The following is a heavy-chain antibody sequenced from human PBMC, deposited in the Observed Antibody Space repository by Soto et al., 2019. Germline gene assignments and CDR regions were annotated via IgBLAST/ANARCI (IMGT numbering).Heavy chain of an antibody. Sequence: GGSLRLSCAASGFTFSSYSMNWVRQAPGKGLEWVSSISSSSSYIYYADSVKGRFTISRDNTKNSLYLQMNSLRAEDTAVYYCARDHKASQLVLDYWGQGTLVTVSS. D-gene: IGHD6-6*01. CDR3: ARDHKASQLVLDY. J-gene: IGHJ4*02. CDR1: GFTFSSYS. CDR2: ISSSSSYI. V-gene: IGHV3-21*01.